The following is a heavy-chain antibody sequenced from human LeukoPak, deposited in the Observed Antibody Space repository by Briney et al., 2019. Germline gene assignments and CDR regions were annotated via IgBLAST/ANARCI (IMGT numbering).Heavy chain of an antibody. V-gene: IGHV3-21*06. D-gene: IGHD1-26*01. Sequence: PGGSLRLSCAASGFTFSSYNMNWVRQAPGKGPEWVSYITSSSSYIYYADSVKGRFTISRDNAKNSLYLQMDSLRAEDTAVYYCARDPYSGSYGPYYYYYMDVWGKGTTVTVSS. J-gene: IGHJ6*03. CDR1: GFTFSSYN. CDR2: ITSSSSYI. CDR3: ARDPYSGSYGPYYYYYMDV.